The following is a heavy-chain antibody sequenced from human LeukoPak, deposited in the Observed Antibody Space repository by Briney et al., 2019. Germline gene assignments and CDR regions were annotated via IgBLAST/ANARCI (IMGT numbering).Heavy chain of an antibody. V-gene: IGHV4-59*01. Sequence: SETLSLTCTVSGGSMTGSHWTWIRQPPGKGLEYIGYVYNSGTTFYNPSLKSRVTISADTSKKHFSLRLTSVTAADTAIYYCAGGAGGYRFDPWGLGTLVTVSS. J-gene: IGHJ5*02. CDR2: VYNSGTT. CDR3: AGGAGGYRFDP. CDR1: GGSMTGSH. D-gene: IGHD1-1*01.